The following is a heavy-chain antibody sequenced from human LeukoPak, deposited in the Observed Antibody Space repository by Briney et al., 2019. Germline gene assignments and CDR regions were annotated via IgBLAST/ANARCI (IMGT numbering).Heavy chain of an antibody. CDR3: ARDGADSGFYGGNRQFDP. CDR1: GYTFTGYY. J-gene: IGHJ5*02. CDR2: INPNSGGT. Sequence: ASVKVSCKASGYTFTGYYMHWVRQAPGQGLEWMGWINPNSGGTNYAQKFQGRVTMTRDTSISTAYMGLSRLRSDDTAVYYCARDGADSGFYGGNRQFDPWGQGTLVTVSS. D-gene: IGHD4-23*01. V-gene: IGHV1-2*02.